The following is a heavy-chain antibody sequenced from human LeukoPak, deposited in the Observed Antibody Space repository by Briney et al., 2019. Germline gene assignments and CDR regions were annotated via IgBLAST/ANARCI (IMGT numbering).Heavy chain of an antibody. D-gene: IGHD3-10*01. CDR1: GYSFTRYW. CDR3: ARQVYGSGMAAFDY. J-gene: IGHJ4*02. V-gene: IGHV5-51*01. Sequence: GESLKISCEASGYSFTRYWIGWVRQMPGKGLEWMGIIYPGDSDTRYSPSFQGQVSISADKSISTTYLQWSSLKASDTATYYCARQVYGSGMAAFDYWGQGTLSPSPQ. CDR2: IYPGDSDT.